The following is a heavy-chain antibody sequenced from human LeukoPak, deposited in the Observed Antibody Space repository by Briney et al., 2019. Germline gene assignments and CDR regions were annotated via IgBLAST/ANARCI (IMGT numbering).Heavy chain of an antibody. Sequence: GGSLRLSCAASGFTFSSYAMSWVRQAPGKGLEWVGRIRSKANSYATAYAASVKGRFTISRDDSKNTAYLQMNSLKTEDTAVYYCTRASYAAMVTWGQGTLVTVSS. J-gene: IGHJ5*02. CDR2: IRSKANSYAT. CDR3: TRASYAAMVT. V-gene: IGHV3-73*01. D-gene: IGHD5-18*01. CDR1: GFTFSSYA.